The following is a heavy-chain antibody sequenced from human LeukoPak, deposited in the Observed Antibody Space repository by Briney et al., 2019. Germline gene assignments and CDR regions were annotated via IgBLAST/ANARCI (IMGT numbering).Heavy chain of an antibody. J-gene: IGHJ4*02. V-gene: IGHV7-4-1*02. CDR3: ARDGPGYCTNGVCYDY. CDR2: INTNTGNP. D-gene: IGHD2-8*01. CDR1: GYTFTSYA. Sequence: ASVKVSCKASGYTFTSYAMNWVRQAPGQGLEWMGWINTNTGNPTYAQGFTGRFVFSLDTSVSTAYLQISSLKAEDTAVYYCARDGPGYCTNGVCYDYWGQGTLVTVSS.